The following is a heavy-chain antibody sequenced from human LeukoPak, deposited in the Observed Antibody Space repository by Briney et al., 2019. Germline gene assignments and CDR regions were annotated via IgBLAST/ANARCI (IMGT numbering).Heavy chain of an antibody. J-gene: IGHJ6*03. V-gene: IGHV4-38-2*01. CDR2: IYHSGST. CDR3: ARHRDSSYDYYYYYMYV. CDR1: GYSISSGYY. Sequence: SETLSLTCAVSGYSISSGYYWGWIRQPPGKGLEWIGSIYHSGSTYYNPSLKSRVTISVDTSKNQFSLKLSSVTAADTAVYYCARHRDSSYDYYYYYMYVWGKGTTVTVSS. D-gene: IGHD5-12*01.